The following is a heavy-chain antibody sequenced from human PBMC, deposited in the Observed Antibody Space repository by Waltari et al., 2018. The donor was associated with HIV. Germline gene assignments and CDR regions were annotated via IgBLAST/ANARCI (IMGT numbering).Heavy chain of an antibody. CDR2: INEDGSKK. CDR1: GFPISSYS. J-gene: IGHJ4*02. Sequence: EFQLVVSGGGLVQPGGSLRISCAASGFPISSYSMSWVRQAPGKGLEWVAIINEDGSKKDYVDSVKGRFTISRDNARNSLYLQMNNLRRGDTAVYYCGRGGLRDYWGQGTLVTVSS. CDR3: GRGGLRDY. V-gene: IGHV3-7*01. D-gene: IGHD3-16*01.